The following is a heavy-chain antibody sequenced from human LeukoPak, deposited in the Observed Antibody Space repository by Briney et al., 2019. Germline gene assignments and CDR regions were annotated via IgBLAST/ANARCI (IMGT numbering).Heavy chain of an antibody. CDR3: ARDRTGGYDPFDY. V-gene: IGHV1-69*01. D-gene: IGHD5-12*01. J-gene: IGHJ4*02. Sequence: SVKVSCKASGGTFSSYAISWVRQAPGQGLEWMGGIIPIFGTANYAQKFQGRVTITADESTSTAYMELRSLRSDDTAVYYCARDRTGGYDPFDYWGQGTLVTVSS. CDR1: GGTFSSYA. CDR2: IIPIFGTA.